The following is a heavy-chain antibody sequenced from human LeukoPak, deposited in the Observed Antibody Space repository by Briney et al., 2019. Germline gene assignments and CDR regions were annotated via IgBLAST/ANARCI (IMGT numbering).Heavy chain of an antibody. Sequence: ASVKVSCKTSGCTFTGYHLYWVRQAPGQGLEWMGWISPNSGGTNSAQKFKGRVTMTRDTSISTAYMELSRLTSDDTAVYYCASGSEVNSFYLYYSDYWGQGTLVTVSS. CDR1: GCTFTGYH. J-gene: IGHJ4*02. V-gene: IGHV1-2*02. CDR2: ISPNSGGT. CDR3: ASGSEVNSFYLYYSDY. D-gene: IGHD2/OR15-2a*01.